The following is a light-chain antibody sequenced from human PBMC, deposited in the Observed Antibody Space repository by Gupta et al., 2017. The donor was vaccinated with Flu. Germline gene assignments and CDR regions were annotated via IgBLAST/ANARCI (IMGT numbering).Light chain of an antibody. CDR2: KTS. Sequence: PSTRSASVGDRVSITCRASQSINNWLAWYQQKPGKAPKVLIYKTSGLDSGVPSRFSGSGSGTEFTLTTSILQPDDFATYYCQQENSYPRTFGQGTKVEIK. J-gene: IGKJ1*01. CDR1: QSINNW. V-gene: IGKV1-5*03. CDR3: QQENSYPRT.